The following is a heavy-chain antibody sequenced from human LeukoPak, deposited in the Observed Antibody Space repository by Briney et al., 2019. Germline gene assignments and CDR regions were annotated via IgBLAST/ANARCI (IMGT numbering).Heavy chain of an antibody. J-gene: IGHJ4*02. CDR2: VWSDGSNK. Sequence: TGGSLRLSCAASGFSFSSHDMHWVRQAPGKGLEWVSVVWSDGSNKYYADSVKGRFTISRDNSRNTVYLQMNSLRDEDTAVYYCASGTYYGSGSWGYWGQGTLVTVSS. CDR1: GFSFSSHD. V-gene: IGHV3-33*01. D-gene: IGHD3-10*01. CDR3: ASGTYYGSGSWGY.